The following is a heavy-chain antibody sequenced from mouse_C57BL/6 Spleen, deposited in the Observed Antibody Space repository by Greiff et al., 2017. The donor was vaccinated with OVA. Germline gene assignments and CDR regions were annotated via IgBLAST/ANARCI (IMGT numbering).Heavy chain of an antibody. V-gene: IGHV3-3*01. CDR1: GFSINSDCY. Sequence: EVKLQESGPSLVRPSQTLSLTCTVTGFSINSDCYWIWIRQFPGNKLEYIGYTFYSGITYYNTSLESRTYITRDTTKNQFSLKLSAVTTEDTATYSCARAVSHYYAMDDWGQGTSVTVSS. CDR3: ARAVSHYYAMDD. D-gene: IGHD2-2*01. CDR2: TFYSGIT. J-gene: IGHJ4*01.